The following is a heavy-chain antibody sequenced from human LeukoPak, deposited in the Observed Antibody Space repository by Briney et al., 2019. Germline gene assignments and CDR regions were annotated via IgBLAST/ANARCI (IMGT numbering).Heavy chain of an antibody. D-gene: IGHD3-22*01. CDR3: ARATYYSGSSGYFLY. CDR2: ITSSGSII. J-gene: IGHJ4*02. CDR1: GFTFSDYY. Sequence: PGGSLRLSCAASGFTFSDYYMSWIRQAPGKGLGWVSYITSSGSIIYYADSVKGRFTISRDNAKNSLYLQMNSLRAEDTVVYYCARATYYSGSSGYFLYWGQGTLVTVSS. V-gene: IGHV3-11*01.